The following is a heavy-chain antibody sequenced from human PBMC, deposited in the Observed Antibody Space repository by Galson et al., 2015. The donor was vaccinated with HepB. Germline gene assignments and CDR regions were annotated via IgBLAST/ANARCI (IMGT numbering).Heavy chain of an antibody. CDR1: GYTFTSYY. D-gene: IGHD6-6*01. Sequence: SVKVSCKASGYTFTSYYMHWVRQAPGQGLEWMGIINPSGGSTSYAQKFQGRVTMTRDTSTSTVYMELSSLRSEDTAVYYCASVDGGAARRGGYYYGMDVWGQGTTVTVSS. J-gene: IGHJ6*02. CDR2: INPSGGST. V-gene: IGHV1-46*01. CDR3: ASVDGGAARRGGYYYGMDV.